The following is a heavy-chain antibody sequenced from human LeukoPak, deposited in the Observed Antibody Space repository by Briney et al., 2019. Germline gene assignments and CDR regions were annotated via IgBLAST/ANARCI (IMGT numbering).Heavy chain of an antibody. J-gene: IGHJ6*02. CDR1: GGSISSSSYY. V-gene: IGHV4-61*05. D-gene: IGHD6-6*01. Sequence: SETLSLTCTVSGGSISSSSYYWGWIRQPPGKGLEWIGYIYYSGSTNYNPSLKSRVTISVDTSKNQFSLKLSSVTAADTAVYYCARLRSSSRMGYYYGMDVWGQGTTVTVSS. CDR3: ARLRSSSRMGYYYGMDV. CDR2: IYYSGST.